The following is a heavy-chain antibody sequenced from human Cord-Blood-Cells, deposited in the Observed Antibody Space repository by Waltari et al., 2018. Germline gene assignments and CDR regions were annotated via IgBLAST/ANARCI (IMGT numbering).Heavy chain of an antibody. D-gene: IGHD1-1*01. Sequence: QLVESGGGVVQPGRSLRLSCAASGFTFSSYAMHWVRQAPGKGLEWVAVISYDGSNKYYADSVKGRFTISRDNSKNTLYLQMNSLRAEDTAVYYCARAGYMRTGNWNYFDYWGQGTLVTVSS. CDR2: ISYDGSNK. J-gene: IGHJ4*02. CDR3: ARAGYMRTGNWNYFDY. V-gene: IGHV3-30-3*01. CDR1: GFTFSSYA.